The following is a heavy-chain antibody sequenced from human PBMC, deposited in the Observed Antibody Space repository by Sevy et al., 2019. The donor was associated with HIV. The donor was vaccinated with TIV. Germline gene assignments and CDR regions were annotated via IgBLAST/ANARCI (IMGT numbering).Heavy chain of an antibody. V-gene: IGHV3-11*01. CDR3: ARDQDIVVVPARGMDV. Sequence: GGSLRLSCAASGFTFSDYYMSWIRQAPGKGLEWVSYISSSGSTIYYADSVKGRFTISRDNVKNSLYLQMNSLRAEDTAGYYCARDQDIVVVPARGMDVWGQGTTVTVSS. J-gene: IGHJ6*02. D-gene: IGHD2-2*01. CDR2: ISSSGSTI. CDR1: GFTFSDYY.